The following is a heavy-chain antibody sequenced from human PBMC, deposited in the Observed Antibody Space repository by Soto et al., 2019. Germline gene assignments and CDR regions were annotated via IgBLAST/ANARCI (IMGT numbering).Heavy chain of an antibody. CDR1: GIILPGSA. Sequence: GGDLSPSSADSGIILPGSAIGRVRPGTGKGLDWVERARIGGSTHHAHAERCRFTIFRDHFKNTLSLQINCLTAVETALYFLAKRRGAGGHFDYWGQGALVTVSS. CDR3: AKRRGAGGHFDY. D-gene: IGHD2-8*02. V-gene: IGHV3-23*01. CDR2: ARIGGST. J-gene: IGHJ4*01.